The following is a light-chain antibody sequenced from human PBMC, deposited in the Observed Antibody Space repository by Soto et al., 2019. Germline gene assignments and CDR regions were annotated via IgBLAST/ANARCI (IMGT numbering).Light chain of an antibody. J-gene: IGLJ1*01. CDR3: SSYTSSSPGV. V-gene: IGLV2-14*01. CDR1: SSDVGGYNY. Sequence: QSVLTQPASVSGSPGESITISCTGTSSDVGGYNYVSWYQQHPGKAPKLMIYDVSNRPSGVSNRFSGSKSGNTASLTISGLQAEDGADYYCSSYTSSSPGVFGTGTKVTVL. CDR2: DVS.